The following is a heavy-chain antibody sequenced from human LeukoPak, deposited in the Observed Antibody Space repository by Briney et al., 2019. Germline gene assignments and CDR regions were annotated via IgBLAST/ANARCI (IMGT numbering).Heavy chain of an antibody. J-gene: IGHJ6*02. CDR3: AKRYCSGGSCAFYYYYGMDV. CDR2: ISGSGGST. V-gene: IGHV3-23*01. CDR1: GFTFSSYA. D-gene: IGHD2-15*01. Sequence: GGSLRLYCAASGFTFSSYAMSWVRQAPGKGLEWVSAISGSGGSTYYADSVKGRFTISRDNSKNTLYLQMNSLRAEDTAVYYCAKRYCSGGSCAFYYYYGMDVWGQGTTVTVSS.